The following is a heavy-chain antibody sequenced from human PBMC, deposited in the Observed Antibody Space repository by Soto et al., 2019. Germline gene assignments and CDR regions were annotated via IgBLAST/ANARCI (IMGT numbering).Heavy chain of an antibody. CDR2: ISAYNGNT. CDR3: ARERGDYIWGSYRGDFDY. V-gene: IGHV1-18*01. Sequence: QVQLVQSGAEVKKPGASVKVSCKASGYTLTSYGISWVRQAPGQGLEWMGWISAYNGNTNYAQKLQGRVTMTTDTSTSTAYMELRSLRSDDTAVYYCARERGDYIWGSYRGDFDYWGQGTLVTVSS. J-gene: IGHJ4*02. CDR1: GYTLTSYG. D-gene: IGHD3-16*02.